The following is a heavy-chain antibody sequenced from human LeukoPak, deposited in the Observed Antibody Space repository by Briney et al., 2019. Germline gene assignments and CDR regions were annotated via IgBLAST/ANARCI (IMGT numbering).Heavy chain of an antibody. Sequence: GGSLRLSCAASGFTFDDSSMHWVRHAPGKGLEWVSLISWDGGSTYYADSVRGRFTISRDNSKNYLYLQMNSLRTEDTALYYCAKATTLDFYYYYMDVWGKGTTVTVSS. CDR1: GFTFDDSS. D-gene: IGHD1-26*01. V-gene: IGHV3-43*01. CDR3: AKATTLDFYYYYMDV. J-gene: IGHJ6*03. CDR2: ISWDGGST.